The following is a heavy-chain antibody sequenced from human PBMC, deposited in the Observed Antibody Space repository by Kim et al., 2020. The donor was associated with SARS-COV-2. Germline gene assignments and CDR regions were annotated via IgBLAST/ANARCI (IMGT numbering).Heavy chain of an antibody. CDR1: GFTFSSYA. V-gene: IGHV3-30*04. Sequence: GGSLRLSCAASGFTFSSYAMHWVRQAPGKGLEWVEVISYDGSNKYYADSVKGRFTISRDNSKNTLYLQMNSLRAEDTAVYYCAREHIEAPGCSSSWYLGLYSYYGMDVWGQGTMVTVSS. CDR2: ISYDGSNK. J-gene: IGHJ6*02. CDR3: AREHIEAPGCSSSWYLGLYSYYGMDV. D-gene: IGHD6-13*01.